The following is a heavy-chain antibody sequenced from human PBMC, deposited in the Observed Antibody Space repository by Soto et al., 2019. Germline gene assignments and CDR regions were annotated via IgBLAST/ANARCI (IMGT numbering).Heavy chain of an antibody. Sequence: HTLSLTCVISGDSVSRDTGAWNWIRQSPSRGLEWLGRTHYRSKWSFDYAISVKSRITIDPDTSKNQFSLHLDSLTPEDTAVYYCAGVTWFRGMDVWGQGTPVTVSS. J-gene: IGHJ6*02. D-gene: IGHD3-10*01. V-gene: IGHV6-1*01. CDR2: THYRSKWSF. CDR1: GDSVSRDTGA. CDR3: AGVTWFRGMDV.